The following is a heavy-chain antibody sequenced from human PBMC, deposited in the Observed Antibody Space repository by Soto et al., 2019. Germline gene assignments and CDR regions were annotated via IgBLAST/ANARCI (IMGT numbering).Heavy chain of an antibody. CDR2: ISYDGTTQ. V-gene: IGHV3-30*18. D-gene: IGHD3-22*01. CDR1: GFTFSNYR. CDR3: AKCEDDSSDYVGYFDY. Sequence: PGVSLRLSWAPSGFTFSNYRMHSVRQAPAKGPEWRAVISYDGTTQHYADSVKARFTISRDNFKNTLHLQINSLRGEDTAVYYCAKCEDDSSDYVGYFDYWGQGTMVTVSS. J-gene: IGHJ4*02.